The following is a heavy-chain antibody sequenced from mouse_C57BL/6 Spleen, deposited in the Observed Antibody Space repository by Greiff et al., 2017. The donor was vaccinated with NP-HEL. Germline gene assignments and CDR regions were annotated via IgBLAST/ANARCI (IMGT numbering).Heavy chain of an antibody. J-gene: IGHJ1*03. CDR2: IDPEDGET. Sequence: EVQLQQSGAELAKPGASVKLSCTASGFNIKDYYMHWVKQRTEQGLEWIGWIDPEDGETKYAPKFQGKATLTADTSSNTAYLQLSSLTSEDTAVYYGARDYYGSSYWYFDVWGTGTTVTVSS. D-gene: IGHD1-1*01. CDR3: ARDYYGSSYWYFDV. V-gene: IGHV14-2*01. CDR1: GFNIKDYY.